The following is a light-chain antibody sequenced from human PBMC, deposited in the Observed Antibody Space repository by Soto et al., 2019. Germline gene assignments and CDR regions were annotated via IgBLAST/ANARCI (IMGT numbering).Light chain of an antibody. CDR1: QSISSY. J-gene: IGKJ4*01. Sequence: IQMTQSPSSLSASVGDRVTITCRASQSISSYLNWYQQKPGKAPKLLTYAASSLQSGVPSRFSGSGSGTDFTLTISSLQPEDFATYYCQQSYSTPPTFGGGTKVDIK. CDR3: QQSYSTPPT. CDR2: AAS. V-gene: IGKV1-39*01.